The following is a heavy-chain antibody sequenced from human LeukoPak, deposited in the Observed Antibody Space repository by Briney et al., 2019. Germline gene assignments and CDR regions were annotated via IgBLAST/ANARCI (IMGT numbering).Heavy chain of an antibody. D-gene: IGHD3-10*01. CDR1: GYSFTNHW. CDR3: ARRDYYGSGSYYGNFDY. Sequence: GESLKISCKSSGYSFTNHWIGWARQMPGKGLEWMGVIYPGDSHTRFSPSFQGQVTISADKSISTAYLQWSSLKASDTAMYYCARRDYYGSGSYYGNFDYWGQGTLVTVSS. V-gene: IGHV5-51*01. CDR2: IYPGDSHT. J-gene: IGHJ4*02.